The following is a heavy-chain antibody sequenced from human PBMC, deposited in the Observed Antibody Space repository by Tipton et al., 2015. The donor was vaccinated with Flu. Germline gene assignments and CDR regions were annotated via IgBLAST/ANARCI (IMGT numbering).Heavy chain of an antibody. Sequence: SLRLSCAASGFTFSSYALSWVRQAPGKGLEWVSGISVSGGAYYADSVKGRFTISRDNSRNTLYLQMNSLRAEDTAVYYCAKREIVGTTFFFDYWGQGTLVTVSS. V-gene: IGHV3-23*01. CDR2: ISVSGGA. CDR1: GFTFSSYA. CDR3: AKREIVGTTFFFDY. D-gene: IGHD1-26*01. J-gene: IGHJ4*02.